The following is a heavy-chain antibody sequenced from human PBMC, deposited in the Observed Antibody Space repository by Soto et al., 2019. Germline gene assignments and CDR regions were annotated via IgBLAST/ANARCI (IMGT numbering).Heavy chain of an antibody. J-gene: IGHJ4*02. V-gene: IGHV4-39*01. D-gene: IGHD6-13*01. CDR3: ARHGSSWYDFDY. Sequence: PSEPMSLTCTVSGGSSGNSLYYWGCMRQPPGKGLEWIATIYYSGSTYYNPSLKNRVTISVDTSKNRFSLNLRSVTDADTAVHSCARHGSSWYDFDYWSQGTLVTASS. CDR1: GGSSGNSLYY. CDR2: IYYSGST.